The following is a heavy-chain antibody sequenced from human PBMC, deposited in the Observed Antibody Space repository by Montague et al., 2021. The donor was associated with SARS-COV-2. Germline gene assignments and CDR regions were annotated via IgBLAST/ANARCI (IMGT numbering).Heavy chain of an antibody. CDR2: INHSGST. V-gene: IGHV4-34*01. Sequence: SETLSLTCAVYGGSFSGYWWTWIRQSPGKGLEWIRGINHSGSTKYNPSLKSRVTISVDTSKNQFSLDLTSVTAADTAVYYCARGAPGYWGQGTLVTVSS. J-gene: IGHJ4*02. CDR3: ARGAPGY. CDR1: GGSFSGYW.